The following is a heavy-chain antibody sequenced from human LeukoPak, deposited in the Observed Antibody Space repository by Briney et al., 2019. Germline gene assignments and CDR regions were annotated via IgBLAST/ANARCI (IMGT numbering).Heavy chain of an antibody. CDR3: ARDQYYYDSSGYYYYFDY. CDR2: IYTSGST. V-gene: IGHV4-4*07. J-gene: IGHJ4*02. Sequence: PSETLSLTCTVSGDSISSYYWSWIRQPAGKGLEWIGRIYTSGSTNYNPSLKSRVTMSVDTSKNQISLKLSSVTAADTAVYYCARDQYYYDSSGYYYYFDYWAREPWSPSPQ. CDR1: GDSISSYY. D-gene: IGHD3-22*01.